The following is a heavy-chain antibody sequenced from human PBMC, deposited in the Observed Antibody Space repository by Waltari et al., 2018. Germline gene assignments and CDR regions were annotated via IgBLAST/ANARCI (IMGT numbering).Heavy chain of an antibody. Sequence: EVHLVESGGGLVQPGGSLRLSCAASGFTFTDYWMGWVRQAQGKGPEWVANRPKDGSEKNYVDYVKGRFTISRDNAKDSVYLQMNSLRADDTAMYYCVRDHWGPDYWGQGTLVTVSS. CDR3: VRDHWGPDY. J-gene: IGHJ4*02. CDR1: GFTFTDYW. V-gene: IGHV3-7*01. CDR2: RPKDGSEK. D-gene: IGHD7-27*01.